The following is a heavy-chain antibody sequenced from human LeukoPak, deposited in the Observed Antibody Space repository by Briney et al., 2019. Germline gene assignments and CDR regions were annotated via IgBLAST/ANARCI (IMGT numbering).Heavy chain of an antibody. CDR1: GGSISNYD. V-gene: IGHV4-4*07. D-gene: IGHD6-19*01. Sequence: SETLSLTCTVSGGSISNYDWSWIRQLAGKGLEWIGHIHTSGITNCNPSLKSRVTMSADTSKNKFSLKLSSVTAADTAVYYCARTVAGTPYFDYWGQGTLVTVSS. CDR2: IHTSGIT. J-gene: IGHJ4*02. CDR3: ARTVAGTPYFDY.